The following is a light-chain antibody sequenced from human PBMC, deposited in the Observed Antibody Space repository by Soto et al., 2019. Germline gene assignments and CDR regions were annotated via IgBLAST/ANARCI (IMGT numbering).Light chain of an antibody. CDR2: EVS. V-gene: IGLV2-14*01. CDR1: SSDVGGYNY. J-gene: IGLJ2*01. Sequence: QSALTQPASVSGSPGQSITIYCTGTSSDVGGYNYVSCYQQHPGKAPKLMIYEVSNRPSGVSNRFSGSKSGNTASLTISGLQAEDEADYYCSSYTSSSTLDVVFGGGTKLTVL. CDR3: SSYTSSSTLDVV.